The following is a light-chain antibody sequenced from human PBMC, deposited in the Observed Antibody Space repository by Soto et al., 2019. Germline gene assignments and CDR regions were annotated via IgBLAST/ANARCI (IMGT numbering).Light chain of an antibody. J-gene: IGLJ1*01. CDR3: AAWDGSLKGYV. CDR1: SSNIGSNT. Sequence: QSVLTQPPSTSGTPGQRVTISCSGSSSNIGSNTVNWYQQLPGTAPKLLIYRNNQRPSGVPDRLSGSKSGTSASLAISGLQSEDEADYYCAAWDGSLKGYVFGTGTKVTVL. CDR2: RNN. V-gene: IGLV1-44*01.